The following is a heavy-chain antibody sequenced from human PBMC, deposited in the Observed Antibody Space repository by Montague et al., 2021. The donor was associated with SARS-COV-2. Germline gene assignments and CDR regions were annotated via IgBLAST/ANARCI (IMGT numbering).Heavy chain of an antibody. D-gene: IGHD3-10*01. V-gene: IGHV4-39*01. J-gene: IGHJ4*02. CDR3: ARLPDLLLWFGEALDY. CDR2: IYYSGST. CDR1: GGSISSSSYY. Sequence: SETLSFTCTVSGGSISSSSYYWGWIRQPPGKGLEWIGSIYYSGSTYYNPSLKSRVTISVDTSKNQFSLKLSSVTAADTAVYYCARLPDLLLWFGEALDYWGQGTLVTVSS.